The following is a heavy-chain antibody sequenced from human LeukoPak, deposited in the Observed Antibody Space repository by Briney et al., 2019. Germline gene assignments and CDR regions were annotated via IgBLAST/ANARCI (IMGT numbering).Heavy chain of an antibody. CDR2: IYYSGST. J-gene: IGHJ4*02. Sequence: SETLSLTCTVSGGSISSSSYYWGWIRQPPGKGLEWIGSIYYSGSTYYNPSLKSRVTISVDTSKNQFSLKLSSVTAADTAVYYCARRSPYGDYVGYWGQGTLVTVSS. CDR1: GGSISSSSYY. V-gene: IGHV4-39*01. CDR3: ARRSPYGDYVGY. D-gene: IGHD4-17*01.